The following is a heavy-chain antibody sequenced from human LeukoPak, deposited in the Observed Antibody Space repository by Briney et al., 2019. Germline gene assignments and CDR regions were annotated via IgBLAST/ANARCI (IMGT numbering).Heavy chain of an antibody. J-gene: IGHJ4*02. CDR3: ARYRRNNDFYLDD. CDR2: ICYSGST. V-gene: IGHV4-59*01. Sequence: ASETLSLTCTVSGGSISGYYWSWIRQPPGKGLEWIGYICYSGSTNYNPSLESRVTMSMDTSKNQFSLNLNSLTAADTAVYYCARYRRNNDFYLDDWGQGTLVTVPS. CDR1: GGSISGYY. D-gene: IGHD3/OR15-3a*01.